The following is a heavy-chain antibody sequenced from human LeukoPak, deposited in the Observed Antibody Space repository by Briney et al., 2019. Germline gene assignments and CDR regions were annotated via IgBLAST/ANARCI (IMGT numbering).Heavy chain of an antibody. D-gene: IGHD5-24*01. CDR1: GGSISSGSYY. CDR3: ARTNWQPEGRNYQEMATMAFDY. J-gene: IGHJ4*02. Sequence: MASQTLSLTCTVSGGSISSGSYYWSWIRQPAGKGLEWIGRIYTSGSTNYNPSLKSRVTISVDTSKNQFSLKLSSVTAADTAVYYCARTNWQPEGRNYQEMATMAFDYWGQGTLVTVSS. CDR2: IYTSGST. V-gene: IGHV4-61*02.